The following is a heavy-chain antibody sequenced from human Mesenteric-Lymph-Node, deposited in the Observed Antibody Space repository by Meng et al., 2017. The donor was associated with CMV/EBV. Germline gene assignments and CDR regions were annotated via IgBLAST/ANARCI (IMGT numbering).Heavy chain of an antibody. CDR3: AKVDPPFDY. J-gene: IGHJ4*02. Sequence: GESLKISCAASGFTFSSYGMHWVRQAPGKGLEWVAFIRYDGSNKYYADSVKGRFTISRDNSKNTLYLQMNSPRAEDTAVYYCAKVDPPFDYWGQGTLVTVSS. V-gene: IGHV3-30*02. CDR1: GFTFSSYG. CDR2: IRYDGSNK.